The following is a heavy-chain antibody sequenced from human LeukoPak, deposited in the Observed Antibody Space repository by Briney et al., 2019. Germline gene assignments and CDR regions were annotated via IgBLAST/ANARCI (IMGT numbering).Heavy chain of an antibody. CDR2: IYTSGST. J-gene: IGHJ6*03. Sequence: PSETLSLTCTVSGGSISSYYWSWIRQPPGKGLEWIGYIYTSGSTNYNPSLKSRVTISVDTSKNQFSLKPSSVTAADTAVYYCASSVAARTYYYYMDVWGKGTTVTVSS. CDR3: ASSVAARTYYYYMDV. V-gene: IGHV4-4*09. CDR1: GGSISSYY. D-gene: IGHD6-6*01.